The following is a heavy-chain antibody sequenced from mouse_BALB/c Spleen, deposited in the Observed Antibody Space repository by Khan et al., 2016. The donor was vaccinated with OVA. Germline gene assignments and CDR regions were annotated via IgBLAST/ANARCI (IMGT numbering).Heavy chain of an antibody. CDR1: GYSITSDYA. J-gene: IGHJ3*01. CDR3: AMGRTY. V-gene: IGHV3-2*02. CDR2: ISYSGST. Sequence: EVQLVESGPGLVKPSQSLSLTCTVTGYSITSDYAWNWIRQFPGNKLEWMGYISYSGSTSYNPSLTSRISITRDTSENQFFLQLNSVTTEDTATYYCAMGRTYWGQGTLVTVSA. D-gene: IGHD4-1*01.